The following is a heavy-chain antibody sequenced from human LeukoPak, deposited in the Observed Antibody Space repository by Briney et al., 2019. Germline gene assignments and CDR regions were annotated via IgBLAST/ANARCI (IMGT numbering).Heavy chain of an antibody. Sequence: SETLSLTCTVSGDSISSGDYYWSWIRQPAGKGLEWIGRISSSGSTNYNPSLKSRVTMSVDTSKNQFSLKLSSVTAADTAVYYCARFMVAVAVGGYYYYYMDVWGKGTTVTISS. CDR3: ARFMVAVAVGGYYYYYMDV. V-gene: IGHV4-61*02. J-gene: IGHJ6*03. CDR2: ISSSGST. CDR1: GDSISSGDYY. D-gene: IGHD6-19*01.